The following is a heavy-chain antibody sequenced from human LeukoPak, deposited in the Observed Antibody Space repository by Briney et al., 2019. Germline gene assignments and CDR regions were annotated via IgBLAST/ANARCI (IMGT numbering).Heavy chain of an antibody. D-gene: IGHD2-15*01. Sequence: SETLSLTCAVYGGSFSGYYWSWIRQPPGKGLEWIGEINHSGSTNYNPSLKSRVTISVDTSKNQFSLKLSSVTAADTAVYYCARGPPNVVVVAATPGPYRYWGQGTLVTVSS. J-gene: IGHJ4*02. CDR3: ARGPPNVVVVAATPGPYRY. V-gene: IGHV4-34*01. CDR1: GGSFSGYY. CDR2: INHSGST.